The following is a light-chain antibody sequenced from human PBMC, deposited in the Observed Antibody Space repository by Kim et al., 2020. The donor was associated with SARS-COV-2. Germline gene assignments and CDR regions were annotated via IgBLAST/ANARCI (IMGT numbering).Light chain of an antibody. Sequence: SVSPGERATPSCGASQSVSSNLAWYQQKPGQAPRLLIYGASTRATGIPARFSGSGSGTEFTLTISSLQSEDFAVYYCQQYNNWRYTFGQGTKLEI. V-gene: IGKV3-15*01. CDR1: QSVSSN. CDR2: GAS. CDR3: QQYNNWRYT. J-gene: IGKJ2*01.